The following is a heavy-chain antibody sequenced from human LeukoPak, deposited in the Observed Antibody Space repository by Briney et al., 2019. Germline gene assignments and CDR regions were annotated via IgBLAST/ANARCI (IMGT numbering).Heavy chain of an antibody. V-gene: IGHV4-39*07. D-gene: IGHD2-15*01. CDR1: GGSISSSSYY. CDR3: ARYIVVVVAATHWFDP. J-gene: IGHJ5*02. Sequence: SETLSLTCTVSGGSISSSSYYWGWIRQPPGKGLEWIGSIYYSGSTYYNPSLKSRVTISVGTSKNHFSLKLSSVTAADTAVYYCARYIVVVVAATHWFDPWGQGTLVTVSS. CDR2: IYYSGST.